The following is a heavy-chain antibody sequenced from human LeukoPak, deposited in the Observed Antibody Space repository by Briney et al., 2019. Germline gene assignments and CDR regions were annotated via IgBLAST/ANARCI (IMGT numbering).Heavy chain of an antibody. Sequence: GGSLRLSCAASGFTFSSYAMSWVRQAPGKGLEWVSAICGSGDSTYYADSVKGRFTISRDNSKNTLYLQMNSLRAEDTAVYYCAKKVNYYDSSGYYPFDYWGQGTLVTVSS. J-gene: IGHJ4*02. CDR2: ICGSGDST. CDR1: GFTFSSYA. V-gene: IGHV3-23*01. D-gene: IGHD3-22*01. CDR3: AKKVNYYDSSGYYPFDY.